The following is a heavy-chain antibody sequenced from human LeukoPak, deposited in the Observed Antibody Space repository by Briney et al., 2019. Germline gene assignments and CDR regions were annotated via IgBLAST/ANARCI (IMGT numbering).Heavy chain of an antibody. CDR3: ARDGGYSYGQPDDY. CDR1: DDSLSRYY. Sequence: PSETLSLTCTVSDDSLSRYYWSWVRQPAGKGLEWIGRLDTSGNTHYNPSLKSRVTMSVDTSRNQFSLRLTSVTAADTAVYYCARDGGYSYGQPDDYWGQGTLVTVSS. D-gene: IGHD5-18*01. CDR2: LDTSGNT. V-gene: IGHV4-4*07. J-gene: IGHJ4*02.